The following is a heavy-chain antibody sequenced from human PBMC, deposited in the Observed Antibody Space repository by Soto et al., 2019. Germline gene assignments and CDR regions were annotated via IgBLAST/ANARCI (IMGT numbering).Heavy chain of an antibody. Sequence: ETLSLTCAVYCVSFSGYYWSWIRQPPGKGLEWIGEINHSGSTNYNPSLKSRVTISVDTSKNQFSLKLSSVTAADTAVYYCARSIVVVPAAIHYYYYMDVWGKGTTVTV. D-gene: IGHD2-2*01. V-gene: IGHV4-34*01. CDR3: ARSIVVVPAAIHYYYYMDV. J-gene: IGHJ6*03. CDR1: CVSFSGYY. CDR2: INHSGST.